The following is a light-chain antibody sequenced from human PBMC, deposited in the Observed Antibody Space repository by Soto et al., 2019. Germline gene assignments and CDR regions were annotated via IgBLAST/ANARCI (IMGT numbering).Light chain of an antibody. CDR1: ESIGNW. V-gene: IGKV1-5*03. J-gene: IGKJ1*01. Sequence: DIQVTQSPSTLSASEGDRFASTWRASESIGNWLAWYQQKPGQAPNLLIYEASNLESGVPSRFSGSGSGTEFTLTISSLQPVDFATYYCHQYSSFPWTFGQGTKVDI. CDR2: EAS. CDR3: HQYSSFPWT.